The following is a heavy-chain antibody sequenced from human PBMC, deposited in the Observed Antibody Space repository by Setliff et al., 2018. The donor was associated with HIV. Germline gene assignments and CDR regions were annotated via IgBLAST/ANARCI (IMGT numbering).Heavy chain of an antibody. CDR1: GGTFNNYA. J-gene: IGHJ4*02. V-gene: IGHV1-69*13. CDR2: IIPLFGTT. D-gene: IGHD3-10*01. CDR3: ATVFYYDSESFSLDY. Sequence: SVKVSCKASGGTFNNYAISWVRQAPGQGLEWVGGIIPLFGTTNYALKFQGRVTMTANESTNTAHMELSSLRSADTAMYYCATVFYYDSESFSLDYWGQGMLVPSPQ.